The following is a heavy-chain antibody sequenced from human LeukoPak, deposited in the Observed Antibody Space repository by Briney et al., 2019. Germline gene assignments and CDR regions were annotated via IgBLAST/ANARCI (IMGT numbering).Heavy chain of an antibody. Sequence: PGGSLRLSCAASGFTFSSYSMNWVRQAPGKGLEWVSSISSSSSYIYYADSVKGRFTISRDNAKNSLYLQMNSLRAEDTAVYYCARGVGASATHFDYWGQGTLVTVSS. CDR1: GFTFSSYS. CDR3: ARGVGASATHFDY. D-gene: IGHD1-26*01. CDR2: ISSSSSYI. J-gene: IGHJ4*02. V-gene: IGHV3-21*01.